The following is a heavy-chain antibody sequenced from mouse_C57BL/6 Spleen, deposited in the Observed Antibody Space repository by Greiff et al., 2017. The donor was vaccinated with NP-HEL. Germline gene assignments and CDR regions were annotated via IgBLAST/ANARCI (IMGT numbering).Heavy chain of an antibody. D-gene: IGHD1-1*01. J-gene: IGHJ2*01. Sequence: VKLQQSGPELVKPGASVKISCKASGYSFTSYYIHWVKQRPGQGLEWIGWIYPGSGNTKYDEKFKGKATLTADTSSSTAYMQLSSLTSEDSAVYYCARDYGSSRFDYWGQGTTLTVSS. CDR2: IYPGSGNT. V-gene: IGHV1-66*01. CDR1: GYSFTSYY. CDR3: ARDYGSSRFDY.